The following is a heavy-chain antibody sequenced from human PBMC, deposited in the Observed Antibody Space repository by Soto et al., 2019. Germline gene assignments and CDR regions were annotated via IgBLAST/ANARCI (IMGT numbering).Heavy chain of an antibody. CDR2: IYPGDSDT. V-gene: IGHV5-51*01. D-gene: IGHD6-13*01. Sequence: GESLKISCKGSGYSFTSYWIGWMRQMPGKGLEWMGIIYPGDSDTRYSPSFQGQVTISADKSISTAYLQWSSLKASDTAMYYCARIEPMASSWYYLGTSSRPRDYYYGMDVWGQGTTVTVSS. CDR1: GYSFTSYW. CDR3: ARIEPMASSWYYLGTSSRPRDYYYGMDV. J-gene: IGHJ6*02.